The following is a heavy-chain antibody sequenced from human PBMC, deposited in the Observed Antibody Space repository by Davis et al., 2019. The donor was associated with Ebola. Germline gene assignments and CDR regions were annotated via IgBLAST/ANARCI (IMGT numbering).Heavy chain of an antibody. CDR3: TTPGGQDSGYDVFDI. CDR2: IYRDERT. V-gene: IGHV3-53*01. J-gene: IGHJ3*02. Sequence: PGGSLRLSCAASDFIVSDKYMSWVRQAPGKGPEWVSVIYRDERTYYANSVRGRFTISRDNSKNTIYLQMDSLRVDDTALYYCTTPGGQDSGYDVFDIWGQGTMVTVSS. CDR1: DFIVSDKY. D-gene: IGHD5-12*01.